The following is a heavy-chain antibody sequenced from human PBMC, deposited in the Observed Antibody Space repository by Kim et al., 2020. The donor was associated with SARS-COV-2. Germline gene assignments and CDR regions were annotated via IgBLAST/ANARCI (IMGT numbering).Heavy chain of an antibody. J-gene: IGHJ5*02. CDR3: ARDGYYSSWFDP. Sequence: SETLSLTCTVSGGSISSYYWSWIRQPPGKGLEWIGYIYYSGSTNYNPSLKSRVTISVDTSKNQFSLKLSSVTAADTAVYYCARDGYYSSWFDPWGQGTLVTVSS. V-gene: IGHV4-59*01. CDR2: IYYSGST. CDR1: GGSISSYY. D-gene: IGHD5-12*01.